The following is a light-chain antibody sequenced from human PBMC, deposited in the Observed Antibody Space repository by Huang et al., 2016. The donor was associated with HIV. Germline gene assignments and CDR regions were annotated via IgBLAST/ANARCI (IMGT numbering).Light chain of an antibody. CDR1: QSIGTY. CDR3: QQSYSALGLT. V-gene: IGKV1-39*01. Sequence: DIQMTQSPSSLSASVGDRVTIACRASQSIGTYLNWYQQKPGKAPRLLIHLASSLQSGVPSRFSGSGSGTDFTLTISSLQPEDVATYYCQQSYSALGLTFGGGTKVEIK. J-gene: IGKJ4*01. CDR2: LAS.